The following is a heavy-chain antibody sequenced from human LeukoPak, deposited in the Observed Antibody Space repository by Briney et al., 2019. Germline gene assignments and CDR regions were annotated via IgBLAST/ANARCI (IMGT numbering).Heavy chain of an antibody. J-gene: IGHJ4*02. CDR1: GASSSSKSAA. Sequence: SQTLSLTCALSGASSSSKSAAWNWFRQSPSRGLEWLGRTYYRSKWYNDYAVSVKSRITINPDTSKNQFSLQLNSVTPEDTAVYYCAREPYSSGWNDFDYWGQGTLVTVSS. V-gene: IGHV6-1*01. CDR3: AREPYSSGWNDFDY. CDR2: TYYRSKWYN. D-gene: IGHD6-19*01.